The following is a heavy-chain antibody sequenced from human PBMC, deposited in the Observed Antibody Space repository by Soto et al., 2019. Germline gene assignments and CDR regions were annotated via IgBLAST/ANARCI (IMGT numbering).Heavy chain of an antibody. V-gene: IGHV1-18*01. J-gene: IGHJ6*01. Sequence: RWVQQEQRQGLVWMGWINAYNGDTNYAQPLQGRVTVTSGTSTSTAYRQLRSLRSDDTAVYYCAIDREGVVLPVAPYGMDVWAQATSV. D-gene: IGHD2-2*01. CDR2: INAYNGDT. CDR3: AIDREGVVLPVAPYGMDV.